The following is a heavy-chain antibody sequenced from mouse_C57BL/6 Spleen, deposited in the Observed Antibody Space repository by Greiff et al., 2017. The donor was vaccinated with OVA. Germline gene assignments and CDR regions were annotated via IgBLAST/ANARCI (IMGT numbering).Heavy chain of an antibody. J-gene: IGHJ2*01. CDR2: INPSSGYT. CDR1: GYTFTSYT. D-gene: IGHD1-1*01. CDR3: ARVTTVAYYFDY. Sequence: QVQLQQSGAELARPGASVKMSCKASGYTFTSYTMHWVKQRPGQGLEWIGYINPSSGYTKYNQKFKDKATLTADKSSSTAYMQLSSLTSEDSAVYYCARVTTVAYYFDYWGQGTTLTVSS. V-gene: IGHV1-4*01.